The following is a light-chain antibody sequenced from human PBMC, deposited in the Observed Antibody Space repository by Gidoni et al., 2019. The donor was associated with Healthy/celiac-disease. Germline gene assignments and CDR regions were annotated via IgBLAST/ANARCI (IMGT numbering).Light chain of an antibody. CDR1: QSVSSY. CDR2: DAS. J-gene: IGKJ1*01. V-gene: IGKV3-11*01. Sequence: EIVLTQSPATLSLSPGERATLSCRASQSVSSYLAWYQQKPGQAHRLLIYDASNRATGIPARFSGSGSGTDFTLTISSLEPEDFAVYYCQQRSNWPPWTFGQXTKVEIK. CDR3: QQRSNWPPWT.